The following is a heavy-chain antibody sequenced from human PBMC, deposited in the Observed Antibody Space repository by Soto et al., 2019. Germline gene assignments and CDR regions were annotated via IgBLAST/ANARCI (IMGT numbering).Heavy chain of an antibody. CDR3: VPGSSGGVGEDR. CDR2: ISESGATT. CDR1: GFTFAGHA. D-gene: IGHD1-26*01. Sequence: GGSLRLSCVASGFTFAGHAMTWVRQAPGKGLEWVSTISESGATTYYADSVKGRFTISRDNSKNTLFLQLSSLRVEDTALYYCVPGSSGGVGEDRWGQGTLVTVLL. V-gene: IGHV3-23*01. J-gene: IGHJ5*02.